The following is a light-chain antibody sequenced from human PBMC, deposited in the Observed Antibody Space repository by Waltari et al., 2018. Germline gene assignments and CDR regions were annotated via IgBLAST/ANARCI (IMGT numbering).Light chain of an antibody. Sequence: EIVMTQSPATLSLSPGKPATISCRTSKTVNSKIAWYQQKPGQAPRLLIYDASDRATGIPDRFTGSGSGTDFTLTISSLEPEDFAVYYCQETSNLWTFGQGTKVEIK. V-gene: IGKV3-11*01. CDR3: QETSNLWT. CDR1: KTVNSK. J-gene: IGKJ1*01. CDR2: DAS.